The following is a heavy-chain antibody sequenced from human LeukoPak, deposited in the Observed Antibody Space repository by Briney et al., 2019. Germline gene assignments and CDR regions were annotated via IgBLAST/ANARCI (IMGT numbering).Heavy chain of an antibody. CDR3: ARRGYSYGPGGPVDY. Sequence: SETLSLTCAVYGGSFSGYYWSWIRQPPGKGLEWIGEINHSGSTNYNPSLMSRVTISVDTSKNQFYLKLSSVTAADTALYYCARRGYSYGPGGPVDYWGQGTLVTVSS. V-gene: IGHV4-34*01. CDR2: INHSGST. D-gene: IGHD5-18*01. CDR1: GGSFSGYY. J-gene: IGHJ4*02.